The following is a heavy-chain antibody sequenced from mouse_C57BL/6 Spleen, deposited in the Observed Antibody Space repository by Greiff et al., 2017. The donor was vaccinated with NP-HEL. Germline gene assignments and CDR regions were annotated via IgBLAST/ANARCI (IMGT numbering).Heavy chain of an antibody. CDR1: GFNFKDYY. V-gene: IGHV14-2*01. CDR3: ARRGDPSPLGC. J-gene: IGHJ4*01. Sequence: VQLKQSGAELVKPGASVKLSCTASGFNFKDYYMHWVKQRTEQGLEWIGRIDPEDGETKYAPKFQGKATITADTSSNTAYLQLSSLTSEDTAVYYCARRGDPSPLGCWGQGTSVTVSS. CDR2: IDPEDGET.